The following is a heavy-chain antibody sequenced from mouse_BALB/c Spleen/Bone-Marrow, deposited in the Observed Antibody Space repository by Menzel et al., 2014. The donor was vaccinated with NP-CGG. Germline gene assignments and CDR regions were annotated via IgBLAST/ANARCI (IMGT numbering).Heavy chain of an antibody. D-gene: IGHD1-1*01. V-gene: IGHV5-9-4*01. J-gene: IGHJ4*01. Sequence: EVKLVESGGGLVEPGGSLKLSCAASGFTFSSYAMSWVRQSPEKRLEWVAEISSGGSYTYYPDTVTGRFTISRDNAKNPLYLEMRSLRSEDTAMYYCARGYYGSSYAMDYWGQGTSVTVSS. CDR2: ISSGGSYT. CDR3: ARGYYGSSYAMDY. CDR1: GFTFSSYA.